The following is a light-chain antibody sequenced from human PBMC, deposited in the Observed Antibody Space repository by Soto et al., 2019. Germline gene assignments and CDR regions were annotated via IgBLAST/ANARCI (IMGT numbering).Light chain of an antibody. Sequence: QPVLTQSPSASASLGASVKLTCTLSSGHSTYAIAWHQQQPEKGPRYLMKVNTDGSHSEGDGIPDRFSGSSSGTERYLTISSLQSEDEADYYCQTWDTGIVVFGGGTQLTVL. CDR2: VNTDGSH. J-gene: IGLJ2*01. CDR3: QTWDTGIVV. CDR1: SGHSTYA. V-gene: IGLV4-69*01.